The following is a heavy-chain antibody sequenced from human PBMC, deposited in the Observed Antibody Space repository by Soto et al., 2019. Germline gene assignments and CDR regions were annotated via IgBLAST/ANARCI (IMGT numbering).Heavy chain of an antibody. V-gene: IGHV4-39*01. CDR1: GGSISSSSYY. Sequence: SETLSLTCTVSGGSISSSSYYWGWIRQPPGKGLEWIGSIYYSGSTYYNPSLKSRVTISVDTSKNQFSLKLSSVTAADTAVYYCARRHSSNWYGLDYWGQGTLVTVSS. CDR2: IYYSGST. CDR3: ARRHSSNWYGLDY. D-gene: IGHD6-13*01. J-gene: IGHJ4*02.